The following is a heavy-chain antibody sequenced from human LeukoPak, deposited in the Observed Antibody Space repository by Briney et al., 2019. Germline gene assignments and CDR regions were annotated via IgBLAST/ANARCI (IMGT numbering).Heavy chain of an antibody. V-gene: IGHV1-3*01. Sequence: ASVKVSCKASGYTFTNYAMQWVRQAPGQRLEWMGWINAGNGHTRYSQRFQGRVTITRDTSASTVYMEVTSLRFEDTAVYYCARGIWSRTVSSYYCDCWGQGTLVTVSS. CDR2: INAGNGHT. CDR3: ARGIWSRTVSSYYCDC. J-gene: IGHJ4*02. CDR1: GYTFTNYA. D-gene: IGHD3-3*01.